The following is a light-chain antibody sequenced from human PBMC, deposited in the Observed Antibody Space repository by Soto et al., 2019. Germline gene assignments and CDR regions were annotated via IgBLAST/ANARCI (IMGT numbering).Light chain of an antibody. J-gene: IGKJ1*01. CDR1: QSISSW. CDR3: QQYNTYRT. V-gene: IGKV1-5*03. CDR2: EES. Sequence: DIQMTQSPSTLSASVGDRVTLTCRASQSISSWLAWYQQKPGKAPKLLIYEESSLESGVPSRFSGSGFGTEFTLTISSLQPDDFATYYCQQYNTYRTFGQGTKVDIK.